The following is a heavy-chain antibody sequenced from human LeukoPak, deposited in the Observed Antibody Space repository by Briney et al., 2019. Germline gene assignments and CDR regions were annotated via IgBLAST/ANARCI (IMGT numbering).Heavy chain of an antibody. CDR2: INHSGST. CDR3: ARGSTIFGVVILTHFDY. D-gene: IGHD3-3*01. J-gene: IGHJ4*02. CDR1: GGSFSGYY. V-gene: IGHV4-34*01. Sequence: SETLSLTCAVYGGSFSGYYWGWIRQPPGKGLEWIGEINHSGSTNYNPSLKSRVTISVDTSKNQFSLKLSSVTAADTAVYYCARGSTIFGVVILTHFDYWGQGTLVTVSS.